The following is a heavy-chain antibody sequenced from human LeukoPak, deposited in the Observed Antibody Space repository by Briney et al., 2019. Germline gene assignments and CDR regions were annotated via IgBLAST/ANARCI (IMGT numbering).Heavy chain of an antibody. V-gene: IGHV4-59*01. D-gene: IGHD3-22*01. J-gene: IGHJ3*02. CDR3: ARVVGYYDSSGYAWAFDI. Sequence: SETLSLTCTVSGGSISSYYWSWIRQPPGKGLEWIGYIYYSGSTNYNPSLKSRVTISVGTSKNQFSLKLSSVTAADTAVYYCARVVGYYDSSGYAWAFDIWGQGTMVTVSS. CDR1: GGSISSYY. CDR2: IYYSGST.